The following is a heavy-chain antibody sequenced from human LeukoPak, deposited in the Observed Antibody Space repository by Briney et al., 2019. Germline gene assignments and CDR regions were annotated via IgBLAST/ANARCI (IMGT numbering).Heavy chain of an antibody. D-gene: IGHD2-8*02. V-gene: IGHV3-30*03. Sequence: GRSLRLSCAASGFTFSSYGMHWVRHAPGMGLEWVAVIPYDGSNKYYADSVKGRFTISRDNSKNTLYLQMNSLRAEDTAVYYCARVHGGVYFDYWGQGTLVTVSS. CDR2: IPYDGSNK. J-gene: IGHJ4*02. CDR3: ARVHGGVYFDY. CDR1: GFTFSSYG.